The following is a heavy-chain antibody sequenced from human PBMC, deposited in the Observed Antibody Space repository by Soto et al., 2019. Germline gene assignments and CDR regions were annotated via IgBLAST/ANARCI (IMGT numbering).Heavy chain of an antibody. J-gene: IGHJ4*02. D-gene: IGHD2-21*01. Sequence: QVQLVESGGGVVQPGRSLRLSCAASGFTFSSYAMHWVRQAPGKGLEWVAVISHDGSNKYYADSVKGRFTISRDNSKNTLYLQMNSLRAEDTAVYYCARDDVEDRIDYWGQGTLVTVSS. CDR1: GFTFSSYA. CDR2: ISHDGSNK. CDR3: ARDDVEDRIDY. V-gene: IGHV3-30-3*01.